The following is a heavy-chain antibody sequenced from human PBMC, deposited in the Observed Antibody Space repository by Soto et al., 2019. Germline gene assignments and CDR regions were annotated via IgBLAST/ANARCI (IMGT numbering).Heavy chain of an antibody. D-gene: IGHD6-13*01. V-gene: IGHV3-49*03. J-gene: IGHJ5*02. CDR1: GFTFGDYA. CDR3: TSEEYSSSYTWFDP. Sequence: PGGSLRLSCTASGFTFGDYAMSWFRQAPGKGLEWVGFIRSKAYGGTTEYAASVKGRFTISRDDSKSIAYLQMNSLKTEDTAVYYCTSEEYSSSYTWFDPWGQGTLVTVSS. CDR2: IRSKAYGGTT.